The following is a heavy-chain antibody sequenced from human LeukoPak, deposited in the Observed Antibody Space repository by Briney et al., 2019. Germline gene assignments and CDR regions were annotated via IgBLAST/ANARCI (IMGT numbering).Heavy chain of an antibody. Sequence: GGSLRLSCAASGFTFNRYGMSWVRQAPGKGLEWVSGISASGANRYYADSVKGRFTISRDNSKNTLYLQMNSLRAEDTAIYYCAKVHRAYDYDSGSYYDSGFDYWGQGTLVTVSS. J-gene: IGHJ4*02. CDR1: GFTFNRYG. D-gene: IGHD3-10*01. V-gene: IGHV3-23*01. CDR2: ISASGANR. CDR3: AKVHRAYDYDSGSYYDSGFDY.